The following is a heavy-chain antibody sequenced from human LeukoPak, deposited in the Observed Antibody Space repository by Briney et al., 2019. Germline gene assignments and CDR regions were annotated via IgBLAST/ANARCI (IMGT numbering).Heavy chain of an antibody. CDR2: ISTTSKYI. CDR3: ARALPSPLYSGSYADAFDI. V-gene: IGHV3-21*01. J-gene: IGHJ3*02. CDR1: GFTFRTYS. Sequence: NPGGSLRLSCAASGFTFRTYSMNWVRQAPGKGLEWVSSISTTSKYIYYADSVKGRFTISRDNAKNSLYLQMNSLRAEDTAVYYCARALPSPLYSGSYADAFDIWGQGTMDTVSS. D-gene: IGHD1-26*01.